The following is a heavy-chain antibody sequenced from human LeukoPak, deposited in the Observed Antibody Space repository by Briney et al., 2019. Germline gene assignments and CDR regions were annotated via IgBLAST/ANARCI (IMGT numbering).Heavy chain of an antibody. V-gene: IGHV1-2*06. D-gene: IGHD3-22*01. CDR1: GYTFTGYY. CDR2: INPNSGGT. CDR3: ARGPRSSSGYYEFDY. J-gene: IGHJ4*02. Sequence: ASVKVFCKASGYTFTGYYMHWVRQAPGQGLEWMGRINPNSGGTYYAQKFQDRVTMTRDTSISTAYMELSRLTSDDTAVYYSARGPRSSSGYYEFDYWGQGTLVTVSS.